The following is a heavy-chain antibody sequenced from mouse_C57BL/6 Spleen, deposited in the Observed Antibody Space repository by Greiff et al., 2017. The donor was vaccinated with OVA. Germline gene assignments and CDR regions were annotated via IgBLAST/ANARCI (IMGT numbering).Heavy chain of an antibody. Sequence: VQVVESGPELVKPGASVKISCKASGYAFSSSWMNWVKQRPGKGLEWIGRIYPGDGDTNYNGKFKGKATLTADKSSSTAYMQLSSLTSEDSAVYFCARANWDVGWFAYWGQGTLVTVSA. V-gene: IGHV1-82*01. CDR3: ARANWDVGWFAY. CDR2: IYPGDGDT. D-gene: IGHD4-1*01. J-gene: IGHJ3*01. CDR1: GYAFSSSW.